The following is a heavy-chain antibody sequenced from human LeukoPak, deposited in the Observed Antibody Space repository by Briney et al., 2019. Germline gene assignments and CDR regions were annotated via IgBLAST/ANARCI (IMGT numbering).Heavy chain of an antibody. D-gene: IGHD1-26*01. Sequence: GGSLRLSCAASGLTFGDYTVNWVRQAPGKGLEWVSSISSSSYYIYYVDSVKGRFTISRDNAKNSLYLEMNSLRAEDSAVYYCATDRGSGTYPFDYWGQGTLVTVSS. CDR2: ISSSSYYI. J-gene: IGHJ4*02. CDR3: ATDRGSGTYPFDY. CDR1: GLTFGDYT. V-gene: IGHV3-21*01.